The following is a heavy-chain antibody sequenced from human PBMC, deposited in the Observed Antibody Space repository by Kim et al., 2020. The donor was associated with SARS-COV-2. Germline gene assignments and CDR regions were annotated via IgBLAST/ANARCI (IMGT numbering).Heavy chain of an antibody. V-gene: IGHV4-34*01. CDR3: ARGGGYGYFDY. D-gene: IGHD5-12*01. J-gene: IGHJ4*02. CDR2: INHSGST. CDR1: GGSFSGYY. Sequence: SETLSLTCAVYGGSFSGYYWSWIRQPPGKGLEWIGEINHSGSTNYNPSLKSRVTISVDTSKNQFSLKLSSVTAADTAVYYCARGGGYGYFDYWGQGTLVT.